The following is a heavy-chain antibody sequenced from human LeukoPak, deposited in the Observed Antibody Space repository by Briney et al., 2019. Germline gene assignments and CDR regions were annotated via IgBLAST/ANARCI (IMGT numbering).Heavy chain of an antibody. CDR2: IKRKRDGGTT. CDR1: GFTFSGAW. V-gene: IGHV3-15*01. CDR3: AKVFYGDYFWYFDL. Sequence: GGSLRLSCAASGFTFSGAWMNWVRQAPGKGLEWIGRIKRKRDGGTTDFAAPVNGRFTISRDDSKNTVYLQMNSLRAEDTAVYYCAKVFYGDYFWYFDLWGRGTLVTVSS. J-gene: IGHJ2*01. D-gene: IGHD4-17*01.